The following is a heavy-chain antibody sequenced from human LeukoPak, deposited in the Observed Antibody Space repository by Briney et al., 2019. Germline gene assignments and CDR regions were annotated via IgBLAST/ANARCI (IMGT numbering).Heavy chain of an antibody. CDR1: GGTFSSYA. J-gene: IGHJ1*01. D-gene: IGHD2/OR15-2a*01. Sequence: SVKVSCKASGGTFSSYAISWVRQAPGQGLEWMGGIIPIFGTANYAQKFQGRVTITADESTSTAYMELSSLRAEDTAVYYCAKDFRLSPEYFQHWGQGTLVTVSS. CDR2: IIPIFGTA. CDR3: AKDFRLSPEYFQH. V-gene: IGHV1-69*13.